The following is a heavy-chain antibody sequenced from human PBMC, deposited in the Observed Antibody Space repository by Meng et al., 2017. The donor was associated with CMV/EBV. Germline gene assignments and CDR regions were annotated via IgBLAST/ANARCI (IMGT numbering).Heavy chain of an antibody. CDR3: AKDGPQPVAYDFWSGYSYYFDY. Sequence: YGMHWGRQAPGKGLEWVAVRWYDGSNKYYADSVKGRFTISRDNSKNTLYLQMNSLRAEDTAVYYCAKDGPQPVAYDFWSGYSYYFDYWGQGTLVTVSS. CDR2: RWYDGSNK. V-gene: IGHV3-33*06. J-gene: IGHJ4*02. D-gene: IGHD3-3*01. CDR1: YG.